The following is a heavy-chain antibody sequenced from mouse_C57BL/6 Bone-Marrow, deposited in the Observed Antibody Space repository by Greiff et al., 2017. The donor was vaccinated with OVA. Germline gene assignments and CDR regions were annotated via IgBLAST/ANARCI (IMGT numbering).Heavy chain of an antibody. J-gene: IGHJ2*01. Sequence: EVKLMESGGGLVKPGGSLKLSCAASGFTFSSYAMSWVRQTPEKRLEWVATISDGGSYTYYPDNVKGRFTISRDNAKNNLYLQMSHLKSEDTAMYYCAREGDGYWGQGTTLTVSS. CDR1: GFTFSSYA. D-gene: IGHD3-3*01. CDR3: AREGDGY. CDR2: ISDGGSYT. V-gene: IGHV5-4*01.